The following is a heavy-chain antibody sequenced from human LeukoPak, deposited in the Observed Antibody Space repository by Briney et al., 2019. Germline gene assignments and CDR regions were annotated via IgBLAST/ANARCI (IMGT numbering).Heavy chain of an antibody. Sequence: GGSLRLSCAASGFTFSSYGMHWVRQAPGKGLEWVAVISYDGSNKYYADSVKGRFTISRDNPKNTLYLQMNSLRDEDTAVYYCARRSPSDYWGQGTLVTVSS. CDR2: ISYDGSNK. CDR3: ARRSPSDY. J-gene: IGHJ4*02. CDR1: GFTFSSYG. V-gene: IGHV3-30*03.